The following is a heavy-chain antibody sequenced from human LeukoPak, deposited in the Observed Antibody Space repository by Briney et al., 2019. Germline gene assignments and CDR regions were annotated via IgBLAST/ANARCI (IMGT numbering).Heavy chain of an antibody. Sequence: GGSLRLSCAASGFTFSSYAMTWVRQAPGKGLEWVSAISGSGGNTYYADSLKGRFTISRDSSKSTLFLQMNSLRVDDTAIYYCARGRQWLRPYYFAYWGQGTLVTVSS. CDR1: GFTFSSYA. J-gene: IGHJ4*02. CDR3: ARGRQWLRPYYFAY. D-gene: IGHD6-19*01. CDR2: ISGSGGNT. V-gene: IGHV3-23*01.